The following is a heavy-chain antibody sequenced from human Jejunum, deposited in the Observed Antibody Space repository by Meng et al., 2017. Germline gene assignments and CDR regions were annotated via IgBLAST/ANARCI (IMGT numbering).Heavy chain of an antibody. CDR1: GYSISSGYY. CDR3: ARGGQYCSGGSCFPFGY. V-gene: IGHV4-38-2*01. D-gene: IGHD2-15*01. Sequence: SETLSLTCAVSGYSISSGYYWGWLRQSPGKGREWIGAIYHSGTTYYNPSLKSRVTISVDTSKNQFSLKVNSVTAADTAVYYCARGGQYCSGGSCFPFGYWGQGTLVTVSS. J-gene: IGHJ4*02. CDR2: IYHSGTT.